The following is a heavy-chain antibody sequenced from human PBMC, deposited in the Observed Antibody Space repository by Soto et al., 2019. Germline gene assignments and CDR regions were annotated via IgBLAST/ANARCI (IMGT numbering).Heavy chain of an antibody. CDR1: GGSISSGGYS. CDR3: ASGDILTGFYY. D-gene: IGHD3-9*01. CDR2: IYYSGST. J-gene: IGHJ4*02. V-gene: IGHV4-30-2*05. Sequence: SETLSLTCAVSGGSISSGGYSWNWIRQPPGKGLEWIGYIYYSGSTNYNPSLKSRVTISVDTSKNQFSLKLSSVTAADTAVYYCASGDILTGFYYWGQGTLVTVS.